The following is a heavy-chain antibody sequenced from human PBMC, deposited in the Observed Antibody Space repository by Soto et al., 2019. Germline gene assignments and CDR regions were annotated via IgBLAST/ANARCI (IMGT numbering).Heavy chain of an antibody. Sequence: QVQLVESGGGVVQPGRSLRLSCAASGFTFSSYAMHWVRQAPGKGLEWVAVISYDGSNKYYADSVKGRFTISRDNSKNMLYLQMNSLRAEDTAVYYCARGGGADYWGHGTLVTVSS. CDR2: ISYDGSNK. J-gene: IGHJ4*01. CDR3: ARGGGADY. V-gene: IGHV3-30-3*01. D-gene: IGHD3-10*01. CDR1: GFTFSSYA.